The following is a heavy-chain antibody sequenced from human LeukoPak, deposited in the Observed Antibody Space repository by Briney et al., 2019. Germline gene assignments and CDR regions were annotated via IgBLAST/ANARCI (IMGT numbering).Heavy chain of an antibody. CDR2: IYYSGST. V-gene: IGHV4-59*01. J-gene: IGHJ5*02. D-gene: IGHD3-10*01. CDR1: GGSISSYY. CDR3: ARRYGSGSLGWFDP. Sequence: PSETLSLTCTVSGGSISSYYWSWIRQPPGKGLEWIGYIYYSGSTNYNPSLKSRVTIPVDTSKNQFSLKLSSVTAADTAVYYCARRYGSGSLGWFDPWGQGTLVTVSS.